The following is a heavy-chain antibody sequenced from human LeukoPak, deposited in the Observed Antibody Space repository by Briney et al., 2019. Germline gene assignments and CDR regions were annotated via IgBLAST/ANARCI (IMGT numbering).Heavy chain of an antibody. CDR2: IYYSGST. V-gene: IGHV4-39*01. Sequence: SETLSLTCSVSGGSISSSSYCWGWIRQPPGKGLEWIGSIYYSGSTYYNPSLKSRVTISVDTSKNQFSLKLSSVTAADTAVYYCARHLTDRRLTYWFDPWGQGTLVTVSS. CDR3: ARHLTDRRLTYWFDP. CDR1: GGSISSSSYC. D-gene: IGHD6-6*01. J-gene: IGHJ5*02.